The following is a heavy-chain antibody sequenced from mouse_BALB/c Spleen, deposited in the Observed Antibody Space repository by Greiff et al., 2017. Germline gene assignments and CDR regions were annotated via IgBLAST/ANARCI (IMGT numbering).Heavy chain of an antibody. CDR3: ARRDYGSSYLFDY. Sequence: DVQLQESGPGLVKPSQSLSLTCTVTGYSITSDYAWNWIRQFPGNKLEWMGYISYSGSTSYNPSLKSRISITRDTSKNQFFLQLNSVTTEDTATYYCARRDYGSSYLFDYWGQGTTLTVSS. D-gene: IGHD1-1*01. J-gene: IGHJ2*01. V-gene: IGHV3-2*02. CDR1: GYSITSDYA. CDR2: ISYSGST.